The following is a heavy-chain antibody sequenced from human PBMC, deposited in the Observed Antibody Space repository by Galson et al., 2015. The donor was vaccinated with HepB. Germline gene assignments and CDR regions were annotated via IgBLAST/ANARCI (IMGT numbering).Heavy chain of an antibody. V-gene: IGHV3-30*04. CDR3: ARDYASSWYFNHYYGMDV. CDR1: GFTFSSYA. CDR2: ISYDGSNK. Sequence: SLRLSCAASGFTFSSYAMHWVRQAPGKGLEWVAVISYDGSNKYYADSVKGRFTISRDNSKNTLYLQMNRLRAEDTAVYYCARDYASSWYFNHYYGMDVGGQGTTFTVSS. D-gene: IGHD6-13*01. J-gene: IGHJ6*02.